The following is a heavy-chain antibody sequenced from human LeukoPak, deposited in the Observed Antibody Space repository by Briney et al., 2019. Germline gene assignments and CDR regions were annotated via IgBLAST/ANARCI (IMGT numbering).Heavy chain of an antibody. V-gene: IGHV1-18*01. CDR1: GYTFTSYG. CDR2: ISAYNGNT. D-gene: IGHD6-6*01. CDR3: AREGWQQLVPGVVWFDP. Sequence: GASVKVSCKASGYTFTSYGISWVRQAPGQGLEWMGWISAYNGNTNYAQKLQGRVTMTTDTSTSTAYMELRSLRSDDTAVYYCAREGWQQLVPGVVWFDPWGQGTLVTVSS. J-gene: IGHJ5*02.